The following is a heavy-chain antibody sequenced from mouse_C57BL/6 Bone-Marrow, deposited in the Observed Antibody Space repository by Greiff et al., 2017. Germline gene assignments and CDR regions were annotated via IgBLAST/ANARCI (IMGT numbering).Heavy chain of an antibody. CDR3: ARTGYDYDAGYAMDY. J-gene: IGHJ4*01. Sequence: VQLQQPGAELVKPGASVKMSCKASGYTFTSYWITWVKQRPGQGLEWIGDIYPGSGSTNYNEKFKSKATLTVDTSSSTAYMQLSSLTSEDSAVYYCARTGYDYDAGYAMDYWGQGTSVTVSS. D-gene: IGHD2-4*01. CDR2: IYPGSGST. V-gene: IGHV1-55*01. CDR1: GYTFTSYW.